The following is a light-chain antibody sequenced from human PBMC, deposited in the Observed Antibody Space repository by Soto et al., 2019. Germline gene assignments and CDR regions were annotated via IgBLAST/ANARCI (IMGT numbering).Light chain of an antibody. V-gene: IGKV3-20*01. Sequence: EIVLTQSPGTLSLSPGERATLSCRASQSVSSSYLAWYQQKPGQAPRLLIYGASSRATGIPDRFSGSGSGTDFPLTISTLEPEDFAVYYCQQYGSSRAMYTFGQGTKLEIK. CDR3: QQYGSSRAMYT. CDR2: GAS. J-gene: IGKJ2*01. CDR1: QSVSSSY.